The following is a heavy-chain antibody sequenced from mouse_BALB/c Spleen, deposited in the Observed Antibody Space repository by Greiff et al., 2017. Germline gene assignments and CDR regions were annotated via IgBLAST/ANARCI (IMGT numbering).Heavy chain of an antibody. J-gene: IGHJ2*01. Sequence: QVQLQQPGAELVRPGASVKLSCKASGYTFTSYWINWVKQRPGQGLEWIGNIYPSDSYTNYNQKFKDKATLTVDKSSSTAYMQLSSPTSEDSAVYYCTREGNGYFDYWGQGTTLTVSS. CDR1: GYTFTSYW. V-gene: IGHV1-69*02. CDR3: TREGNGYFDY. CDR2: IYPSDSYT.